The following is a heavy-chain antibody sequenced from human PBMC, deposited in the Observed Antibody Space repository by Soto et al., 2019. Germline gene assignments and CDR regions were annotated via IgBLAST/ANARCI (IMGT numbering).Heavy chain of an antibody. Sequence: ASVQVSCKASGYTFTSYAMHWVRQAHGQRLEWMGWINAGNVNTKYSQQFQGRVTITSDTSASTSYIELSSLRSEDTAVYYCARMIVLVPAYPGTYYYYGMDVWGQGTTVTVSS. CDR2: INAGNVNT. CDR1: GYTFTSYA. V-gene: IGHV1-3*01. D-gene: IGHD2-2*01. CDR3: ARMIVLVPAYPGTYYYYGMDV. J-gene: IGHJ6*02.